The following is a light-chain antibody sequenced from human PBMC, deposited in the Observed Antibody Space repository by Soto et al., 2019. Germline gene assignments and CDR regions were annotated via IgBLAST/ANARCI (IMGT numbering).Light chain of an antibody. CDR1: QGVTTN. J-gene: IGKJ5*01. CDR3: QQYNNWPFS. V-gene: IGKV3-15*01. CDR2: DVS. Sequence: EIVMTQTPATLSSFSGDRATLSCRAGQGVTTNFAWYQQKSGQSPRLLIYDVSTRATGVPARFSGTGSETDFTLTISGLQSDDSAVYFCQQYNNWPFSFAQGTRLEIK.